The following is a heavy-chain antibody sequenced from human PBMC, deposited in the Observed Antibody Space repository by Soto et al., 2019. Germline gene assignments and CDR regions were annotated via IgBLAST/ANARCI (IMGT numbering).Heavy chain of an antibody. CDR1: GYTFTSYG. V-gene: IGHV1-18*01. D-gene: IGHD6-13*01. Sequence: ASVKVSCKASGYTFTSYGISWVRQAPGQGLEWMGWISAYNGNTNYEQKLQGRVTMTTDTSTSTAYMELRSLISDDTAVYYCARDPRRIAVAGFHWFDPWGEGTLVTVCS. CDR3: ARDPRRIAVAGFHWFDP. J-gene: IGHJ5*02. CDR2: ISAYNGNT.